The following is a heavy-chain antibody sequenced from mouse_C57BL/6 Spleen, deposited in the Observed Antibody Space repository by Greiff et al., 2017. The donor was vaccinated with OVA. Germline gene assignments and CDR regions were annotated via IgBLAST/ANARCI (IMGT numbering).Heavy chain of an antibody. D-gene: IGHD1-1*01. Sequence: QVQLQQPGAELVKPGASVKLSCKASGYTFTSYWMQWVKQRPGQGLEWIGEIDPSDSYTNYNQKFKGKATLTVATSSSTAYMQLSSLTSEASAVYYCARVSDGSSPPFAYWGQGTLVTVSA. J-gene: IGHJ3*01. CDR3: ARVSDGSSPPFAY. CDR1: GYTFTSYW. CDR2: IDPSDSYT. V-gene: IGHV1-50*01.